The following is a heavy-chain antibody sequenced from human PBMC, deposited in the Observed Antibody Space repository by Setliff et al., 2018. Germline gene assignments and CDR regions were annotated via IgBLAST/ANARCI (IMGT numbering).Heavy chain of an antibody. J-gene: IGHJ3*02. V-gene: IGHV3-21*01. CDR1: GFNLDDYG. CDR2: ISRSSTYI. CDR3: ASAGHSGSWFPFDAFHI. Sequence: GGSLRLSCAASGFNLDDYGMSWVRQAPGKGLEWVSSISRSSTYIYYADSMKGRFTISRDNAKNSLYPQMNSLRAEDTAVYYCASAGHSGSWFPFDAFHIWGQGTMVTVSS. D-gene: IGHD6-13*01.